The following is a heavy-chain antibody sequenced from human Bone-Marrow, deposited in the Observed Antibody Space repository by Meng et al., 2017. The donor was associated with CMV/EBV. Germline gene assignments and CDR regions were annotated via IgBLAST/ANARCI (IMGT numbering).Heavy chain of an antibody. V-gene: IGHV1-69*05. CDR2: IIPIFGTA. CDR3: ARGRRDGQNYYGMDV. Sequence: TCAASGFTFSSYAISWVRQAPGQGLEWMGGIIPIFGTANYAQKFQGRVTITTDESTSTAYMELSSLRSEDTAVYYCARGRRDGQNYYGMDVWGQGTTVTVSS. CDR1: GFTFSSYA. J-gene: IGHJ6*02. D-gene: IGHD5-24*01.